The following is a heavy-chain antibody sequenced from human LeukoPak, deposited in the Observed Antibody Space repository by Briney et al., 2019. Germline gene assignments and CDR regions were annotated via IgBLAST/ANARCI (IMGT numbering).Heavy chain of an antibody. CDR3: ARVLGGVGWFDP. J-gene: IGHJ5*02. V-gene: IGHV3-48*01. CDR1: GFTFSSYS. CDR2: IISSGSSSTI. Sequence: GGSLRLSCAASGFTFSSYSMNWVRQAPGKGLEWVSYIISSGSSSTIYYADSVKGRFTISRDKAKNSLYLQMNSLRAEDTAVYYCARVLGGVGWFDPWGQGTLVTVSS. D-gene: IGHD2-8*01.